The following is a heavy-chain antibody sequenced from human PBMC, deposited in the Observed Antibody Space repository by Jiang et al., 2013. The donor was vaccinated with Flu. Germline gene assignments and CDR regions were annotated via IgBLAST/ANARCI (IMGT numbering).Heavy chain of an antibody. CDR3: ARRGLRGVIDY. J-gene: IGHJ4*02. CDR1: GGSVSSGSYY. D-gene: IGHD3-10*01. CDR2: IYYSGST. V-gene: IGHV4-61*01. Sequence: GLVKPSETLSLTCTVSGGSVSSGSYYWSWIRQPPGKGLEWIGYIYYSGSTNYNPSLKSRVTISVDTSKNQFSLKLSSVTAADTAVYYCARRGLRGVIDYWGQGTLVTVSS.